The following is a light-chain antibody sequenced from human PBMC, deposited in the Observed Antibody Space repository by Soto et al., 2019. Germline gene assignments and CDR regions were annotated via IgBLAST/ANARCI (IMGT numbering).Light chain of an antibody. J-gene: IGLJ3*02. CDR1: SSNIGAGYD. V-gene: IGLV1-40*01. CDR3: QSYDSSLNAL. CDR2: GNS. Sequence: QSVLTQPPSVSGAPGQRVTISCIGSSSNIGAGYDVHWYQQLPGTAPKLLIYGNSNRPSGVPDRFSGSKSGTSASLAITGLQAEDEADYYCQSYDSSLNALFGGGTKLTVL.